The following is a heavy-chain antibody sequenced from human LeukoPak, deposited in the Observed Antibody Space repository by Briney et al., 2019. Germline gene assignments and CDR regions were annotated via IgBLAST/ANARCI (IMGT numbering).Heavy chain of an antibody. CDR3: ARLVSYYYDSSGYLYYFDY. CDR1: GYSFTSYW. Sequence: GESLQISCKGSGYSFTSYWISWVRQMPGKGLEWMGRIDPSDSYTNYSPSFQGHVTISADKSISTAYLQWSSLKASDTAMYYCARLVSYYYDSSGYLYYFDYWGQGTLVTVSS. J-gene: IGHJ4*02. CDR2: IDPSDSYT. V-gene: IGHV5-10-1*01. D-gene: IGHD3-22*01.